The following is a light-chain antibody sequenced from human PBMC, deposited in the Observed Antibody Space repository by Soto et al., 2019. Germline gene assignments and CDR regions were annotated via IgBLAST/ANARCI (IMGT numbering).Light chain of an antibody. CDR2: GAS. CDR3: QQYGRSPLMYT. Sequence: LSCWASQSITSTFLAWYQQKPGQAPRLLIYGASSRATGIPDRFSGSGSERDFTLTISRLEPEDFAVYFCQQYGRSPLMYTFGQGTKLEIK. J-gene: IGKJ2*01. CDR1: QSITSTF. V-gene: IGKV3-20*01.